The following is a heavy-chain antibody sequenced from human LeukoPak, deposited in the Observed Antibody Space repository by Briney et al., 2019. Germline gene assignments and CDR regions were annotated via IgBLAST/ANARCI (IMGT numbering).Heavy chain of an antibody. CDR3: ARTYCSSTSCYTYYGMDV. D-gene: IGHD2-2*02. CDR1: GGSISSGGYY. Sequence: SETLSLTCTVSGGSISSGGYYWSWIRQHPGKGLEWIGYIYYSGSTYYNPSLKSRVTISVDTSKNQFPLKLSSVTAADTAVYYCARTYCSSTSCYTYYGMDVWGQGTTVTVSS. V-gene: IGHV4-31*03. J-gene: IGHJ6*02. CDR2: IYYSGST.